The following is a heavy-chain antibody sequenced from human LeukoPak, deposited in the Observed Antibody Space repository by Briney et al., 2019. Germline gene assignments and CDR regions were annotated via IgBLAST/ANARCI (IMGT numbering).Heavy chain of an antibody. CDR1: GGTFSSYA. V-gene: IGHV1-69*04. D-gene: IGHD2-21*02. Sequence: SVKVSCKASGGTFSSYAISWVRQAPGLGLEWMGRIIPILGIANYAQKFQGRVTITADKSTSTAYMELSSLRSEDTAVYYCAKGTLTQTYGMDVWGQGTTVTVSS. J-gene: IGHJ6*02. CDR2: IIPILGIA. CDR3: AKGTLTQTYGMDV.